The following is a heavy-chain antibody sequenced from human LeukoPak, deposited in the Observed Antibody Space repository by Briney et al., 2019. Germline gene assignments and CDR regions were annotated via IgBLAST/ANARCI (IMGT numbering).Heavy chain of an antibody. Sequence: SATLSLTCTVAASISGYSWSWIRQPHGKGRGWFGLNFTSGSTNYSPSLESRVTISVDTSKNQFSLVLSSVTAADTAVYYCARQKCTSTSCLTKNAFDFWGQGTMVTVSS. CDR3: ARQKCTSTSCLTKNAFDF. CDR2: NFTSGST. J-gene: IGHJ3*01. D-gene: IGHD2-2*01. CDR1: ASISGYS. V-gene: IGHV4-4*09.